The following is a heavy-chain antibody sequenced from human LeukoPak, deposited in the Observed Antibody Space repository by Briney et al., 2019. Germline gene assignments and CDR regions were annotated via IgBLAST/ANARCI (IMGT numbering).Heavy chain of an antibody. Sequence: ASVKVSCKASGYTFTGYYMHWVRQAPGQGLEWMGWINPNSGGTNYAQKFQGRVTMTRDTSISTAYMELSRLRSDDTAVYYCARRMSYCSGGSCYYYYMDVWGKGTTVTVSS. CDR1: GYTFTGYY. D-gene: IGHD2-15*01. J-gene: IGHJ6*03. CDR2: INPNSGGT. CDR3: ARRMSYCSGGSCYYYYMDV. V-gene: IGHV1-2*02.